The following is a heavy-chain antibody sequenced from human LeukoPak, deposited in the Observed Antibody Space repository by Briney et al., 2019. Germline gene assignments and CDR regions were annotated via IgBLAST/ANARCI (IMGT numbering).Heavy chain of an antibody. CDR3: ARRIGSTTVTTLEYYFDY. J-gene: IGHJ4*02. Sequence: GASVKVSCKASGYTFTSYDINWVRQATGQGLEWMGWMNTNSGNTGYAQKFQGRVTMTRNTSISTAYMGLSSLRSEDTAVYYCARRIGSTTVTTLEYYFDYWGQGTLVTVSS. D-gene: IGHD4-17*01. CDR2: MNTNSGNT. V-gene: IGHV1-8*01. CDR1: GYTFTSYD.